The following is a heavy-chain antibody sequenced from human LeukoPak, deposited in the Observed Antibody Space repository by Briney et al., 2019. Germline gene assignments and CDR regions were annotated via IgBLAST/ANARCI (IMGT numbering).Heavy chain of an antibody. J-gene: IGHJ5*02. V-gene: IGHV1-2*02. CDR3: ARVMVTTVTTRRFDP. Sequence: GASVKVSCKASGYTFTGYYMHWVRQAPGQGLEWMGWINPNSGGTNYAQKFQGRVTMTRDTSISTAYMELSRLRSDDTAVYYCARVMVTTVTTRRFDPWGQGTLVTVSS. CDR1: GYTFTGYY. CDR2: INPNSGGT. D-gene: IGHD4-17*01.